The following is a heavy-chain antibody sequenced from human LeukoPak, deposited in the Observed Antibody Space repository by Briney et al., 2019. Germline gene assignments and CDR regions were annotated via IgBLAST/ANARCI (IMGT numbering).Heavy chain of an antibody. D-gene: IGHD3-22*01. CDR3: ARDGHDSSGYYSGYFDY. CDR2: IWYDGSNK. V-gene: IGHV3-33*01. J-gene: IGHJ4*02. Sequence: GGSLRLSCAASGSTFSSYGMHWVRQAPGKGLEWVAVIWYDGSNKYYADSVKGRFTIFRDNSKNTLYLQMNSLRAEDTAVYYCARDGHDSSGYYSGYFDYWGQGTLVTVSS. CDR1: GSTFSSYG.